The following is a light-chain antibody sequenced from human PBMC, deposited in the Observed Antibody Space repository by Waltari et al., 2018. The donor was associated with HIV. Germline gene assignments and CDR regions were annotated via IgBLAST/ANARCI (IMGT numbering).Light chain of an antibody. CDR1: QPIDNY. CDR3: QQTYSPPRT. J-gene: IGKJ5*01. V-gene: IGKV1-39*01. Sequence: DIRMTQSPPSLSPSVGDTVTFTCQASQPIDNYLHWYQHKPGQVPKLLIYLASTLHSGVPPRFSGSGSGTSFSLTLSGVQPDDVATYFCQQTYSPPRTFGQGTRLE. CDR2: LAS.